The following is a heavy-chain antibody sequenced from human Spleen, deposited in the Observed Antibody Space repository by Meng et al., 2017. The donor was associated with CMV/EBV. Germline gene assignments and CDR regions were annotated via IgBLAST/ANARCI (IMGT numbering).Heavy chain of an antibody. CDR3: ARASYYYYDSSGYYRIYYFDY. Sequence: GGSLRLSCAASGFTFDDFGMSWVRQAPGKGLEWVSGINWNGGSTGYADSVKGRFTISRDNAKNSLYLQMNSLRAEDTAVYYCARASYYYYDSSGYYRIYYFDYWGQGTLVTVSS. V-gene: IGHV3-20*04. J-gene: IGHJ4*02. D-gene: IGHD3-22*01. CDR1: GFTFDDFG. CDR2: INWNGGST.